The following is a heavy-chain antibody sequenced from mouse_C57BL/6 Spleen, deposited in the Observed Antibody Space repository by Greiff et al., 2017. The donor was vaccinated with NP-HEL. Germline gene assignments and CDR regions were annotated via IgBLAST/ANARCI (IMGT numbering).Heavy chain of an antibody. V-gene: IGHV1-80*01. CDR1: GYAFSSYW. Sequence: QVHVKQSGAELVKPGASVKISCKASGYAFSSYWMNWVKQRPGKGLEWIGQIYPGDGDTNYNGKFKGKATLTADKSSSTAYMQLSSLTSEDSAVYFCARDGSSFYYFDYWGQGTTLTVSS. D-gene: IGHD1-1*01. CDR2: IYPGDGDT. J-gene: IGHJ2*01. CDR3: ARDGSSFYYFDY.